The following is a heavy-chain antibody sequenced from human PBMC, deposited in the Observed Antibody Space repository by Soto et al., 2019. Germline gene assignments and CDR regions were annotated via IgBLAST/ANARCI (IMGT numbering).Heavy chain of an antibody. J-gene: IGHJ4*02. D-gene: IGHD5-12*01. CDR1: RDSFTSYW. CDR3: ATSSGYASLFDY. V-gene: IGHV5-51*01. CDR2: IYPADSET. Sequence: GESLKISCKGSRDSFTSYWIGWVRQMPGKGLEWMGVIYPADSETRYSPAFQGQVTFSADKSVSTAYLQWSSLKASDTAMYYCATSSGYASLFDYWGQGTQVTVSS.